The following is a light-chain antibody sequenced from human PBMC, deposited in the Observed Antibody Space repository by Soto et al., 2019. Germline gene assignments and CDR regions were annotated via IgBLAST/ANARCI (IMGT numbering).Light chain of an antibody. Sequence: DIVMTQSPDSLAVSLVERATITCKSSQSVLFTSNNKDFLARYQQRPGQSPKLILFWASTRASGVPDRFSGSGSGTDFTLTIDSLQAEDAAVYYCHQFYSSPPTFGQGTKVDIK. CDR3: HQFYSSPPT. CDR2: WAS. V-gene: IGKV4-1*01. CDR1: QSVLFTSNNKDF. J-gene: IGKJ1*01.